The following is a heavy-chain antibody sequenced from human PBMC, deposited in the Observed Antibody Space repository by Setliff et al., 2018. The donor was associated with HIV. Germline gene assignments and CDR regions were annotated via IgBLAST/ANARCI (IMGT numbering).Heavy chain of an antibody. J-gene: IGHJ4*01. V-gene: IGHV1-3*01. Sequence: ASVKVSCKASGYTFTGYGIHWVRQARGQGLEWMGWMNVGNGDTKYSQDLQGRITITRDTSANTAYMELSRLRSDDTAVYFCARGALLAVFDFDHWGHGTLFTVSS. CDR2: MNVGNGDT. D-gene: IGHD3-10*01. CDR3: ARGALLAVFDFDH. CDR1: GYTFTGYG.